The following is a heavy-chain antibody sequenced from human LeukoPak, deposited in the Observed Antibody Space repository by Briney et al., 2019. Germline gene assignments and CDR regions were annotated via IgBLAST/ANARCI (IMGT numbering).Heavy chain of an antibody. CDR1: GFTFSSYA. CDR2: ISSSSSYI. D-gene: IGHD6-19*01. V-gene: IGHV3-21*01. J-gene: IGHJ3*02. Sequence: GGSLRLSCAASGFTFSSYAMSWVRQAPGKGLEWVSSISSSSSYIYYADSVKGRFTISRDNAKNSLYLQMNSLRAEDTAVYYCARDREGNSSGWRDAFDIWGQGTMVTVSS. CDR3: ARDREGNSSGWRDAFDI.